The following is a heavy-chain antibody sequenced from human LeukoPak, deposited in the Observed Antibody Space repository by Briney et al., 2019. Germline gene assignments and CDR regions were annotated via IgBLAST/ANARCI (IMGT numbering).Heavy chain of an antibody. CDR2: LVYDERS. D-gene: IGHD6-19*01. Sequence: PGGSLRLSCAASGFPFSSYGMHWVRQAPGKGLEWVARLVYDERSDYANSVKGRFSISRDNSKNTLFLDMGDLRVEDTAVYYCARDLSAAFDFWGQGVLVTVSS. J-gene: IGHJ4*02. CDR3: ARDLSAAFDF. CDR1: GFPFSSYG. V-gene: IGHV3-33*05.